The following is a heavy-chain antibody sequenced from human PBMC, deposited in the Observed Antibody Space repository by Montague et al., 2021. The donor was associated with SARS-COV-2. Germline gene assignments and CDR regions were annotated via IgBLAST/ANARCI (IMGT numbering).Heavy chain of an antibody. D-gene: IGHD3-10*01. CDR2: IYYSGST. CDR1: GGSISSYY. CDR3: AGVPVLLWFGERGYWFDP. Sequence: SETLSLTCTVSGGSISSYYWSWIRQPPGKGLEWIGYIYYSGSTNYNPSLKSRVTISVDTSKNQFSLKLSSVTAADTAVYYCAGVPVLLWFGERGYWFDPWGRGTLVTVSS. J-gene: IGHJ5*02. V-gene: IGHV4-59*01.